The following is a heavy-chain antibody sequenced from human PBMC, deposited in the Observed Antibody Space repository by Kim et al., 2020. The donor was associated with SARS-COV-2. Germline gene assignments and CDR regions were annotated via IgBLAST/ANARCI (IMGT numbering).Heavy chain of an antibody. J-gene: IGHJ6*02. V-gene: IGHV3-23*03. D-gene: IGHD6-13*01. Sequence: GGSLRLSCAASGFTFSSYGMNWVRQAPGKGLEGCSIIYIGGSSTFYADSVKGRFTISRDNSKNTLYLQMNSLRAEDTAVYYCAKSPTAAGTTGMDDWGQGTTVTVSS. CDR3: AKSPTAAGTTGMDD. CDR1: GFTFSSYG. CDR2: IYIGGSST.